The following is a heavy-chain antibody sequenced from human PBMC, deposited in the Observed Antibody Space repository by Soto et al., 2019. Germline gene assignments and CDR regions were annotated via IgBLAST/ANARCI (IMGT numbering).Heavy chain of an antibody. CDR2: IIPILGIA. CDR3: ARDRYMDV. J-gene: IGHJ6*03. CDR1: GGTVSSYT. Sequence: QVQLVQSGAEVKKPGSSVKVSCKASGGTVSSYTIRWVRQDPGQGLEWMGRIIPILGIANYAQKFQGRATITADKSTSTADRELSILRSEDTAVYYCARDRYMDVRGKGPTVTVSS. V-gene: IGHV1-69*08.